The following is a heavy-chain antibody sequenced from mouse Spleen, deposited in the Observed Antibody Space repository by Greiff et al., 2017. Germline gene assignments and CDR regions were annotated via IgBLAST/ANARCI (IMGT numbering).Heavy chain of an antibody. CDR2: IYPGDGDT. D-gene: IGHD4-1*01. CDR1: GYAFSSSW. Sequence: VQLQESGPELVKPGASVKISCKASGYAFSSSWMNWVKQRPGQGLEWIGRIYPGDGDTNYNGKFKGKATLTADKSSSTAYMQLSSLTSEDSAVYFCATVKLTGTCWYFDVWGAGTTVTVSS. J-gene: IGHJ1*01. CDR3: ATVKLTGTCWYFDV. V-gene: IGHV1-82*01.